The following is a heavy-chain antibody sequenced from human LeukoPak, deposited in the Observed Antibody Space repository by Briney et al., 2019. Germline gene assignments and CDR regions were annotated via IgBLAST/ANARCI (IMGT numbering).Heavy chain of an antibody. V-gene: IGHV3-21*01. J-gene: IGHJ4*02. CDR2: ISSSSSYI. CDR1: GFTFNSYT. Sequence: GSLRLSCAASGFTFNSYTMNWVRQAPGKGLEWVSSISSSSSYIYYADSVKGRFTISRDNAKNSLYLQMNSLRAEDTAVYYRARDYYYDTSGYYSFDYWGQGTLVTVSS. CDR3: ARDYYYDTSGYYSFDY. D-gene: IGHD3-22*01.